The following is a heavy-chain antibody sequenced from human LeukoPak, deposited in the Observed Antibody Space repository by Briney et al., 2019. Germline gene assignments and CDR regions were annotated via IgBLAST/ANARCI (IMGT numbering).Heavy chain of an antibody. Sequence: SETLSLTCAVYGGSFSGYYWSWIRQPPGKGLEWIGEINHSGSTNYNPSLKSRVTISIDTSKNQFSLKLSSVTAADTAVYYCARGRGRGILNYWGQGTLVTVSS. J-gene: IGHJ4*02. V-gene: IGHV4-34*01. D-gene: IGHD3-9*01. CDR1: GGSFSGYY. CDR2: INHSGST. CDR3: ARGRGRGILNY.